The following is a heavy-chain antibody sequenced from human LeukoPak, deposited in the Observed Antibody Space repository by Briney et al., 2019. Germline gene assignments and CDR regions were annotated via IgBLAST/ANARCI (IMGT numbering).Heavy chain of an antibody. CDR2: IYYSGTT. CDR3: ARGWSIAAAGPIDY. Sequence: SETLSLTCTVSGDSISNYYWIWIRQPPGKGLEWIGHIYYSGTTRYNPSLKSRVTISGDTSKNQFSLKLSSVTAADTAVYYCARGWSIAAAGPIDYWGQGTLVTVSS. D-gene: IGHD6-13*01. V-gene: IGHV4-59*12. J-gene: IGHJ4*02. CDR1: GDSISNYY.